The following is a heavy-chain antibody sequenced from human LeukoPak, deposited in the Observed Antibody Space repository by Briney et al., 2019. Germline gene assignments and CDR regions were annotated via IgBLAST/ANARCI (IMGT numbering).Heavy chain of an antibody. D-gene: IGHD2-21*01. CDR2: ISSTGGTT. Sequence: GSLRLSCAASGITFSSYGMSWVRQAPGKGLEWVSSISSTGGTTYYADSVKGRFTISRDNSKNTLYLQMNSLRAEDTAIYYCAKNGDRGAYYYLDVWGKGTTGTI. J-gene: IGHJ6*03. V-gene: IGHV3-23*01. CDR1: GITFSSYG. CDR3: AKNGDRGAYYYLDV.